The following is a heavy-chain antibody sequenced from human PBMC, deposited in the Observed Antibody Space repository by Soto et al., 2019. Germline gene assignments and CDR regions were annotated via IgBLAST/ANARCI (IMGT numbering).Heavy chain of an antibody. CDR2: ISSSGSTI. D-gene: IGHD2-2*01. Sequence: QVQLVKSGGGLVKPGGSLRLSCAASGFTFSDYYMSWILQAPGKWLEWVSYISSSGSTIYYADSVNGRFNISRDNANNSLYLHMNSLRDEDKAVYYCARGLITVVVPAASERAFDIWGQGTMVTVSS. V-gene: IGHV3-11*01. CDR3: ARGLITVVVPAASERAFDI. J-gene: IGHJ3*02. CDR1: GFTFSDYY.